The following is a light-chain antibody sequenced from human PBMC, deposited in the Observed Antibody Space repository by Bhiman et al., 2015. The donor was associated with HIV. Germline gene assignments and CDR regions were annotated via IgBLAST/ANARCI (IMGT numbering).Light chain of an antibody. J-gene: IGLJ1*01. CDR2: DVS. CDR3: SSYTSSSTYV. Sequence: QSALTQPASVSGSPGQSITISCTGTSSDIGGSDSVSWYQHHPGKAPKLMIYDVSERPSGVSNRFSGSTSGNTASLTISGLQAEDEADYYCSSYTSSSTYVFGTGTKVTVL. V-gene: IGLV2-14*03. CDR1: SSDIGGSDS.